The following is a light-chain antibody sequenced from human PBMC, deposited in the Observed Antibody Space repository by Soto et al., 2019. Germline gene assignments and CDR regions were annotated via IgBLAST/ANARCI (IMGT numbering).Light chain of an antibody. CDR3: QHYNGYPYT. V-gene: IGKV1-5*01. J-gene: IGKJ2*01. CDR1: QSIDNW. CDR2: DAS. Sequence: GDRVTITCRASQSIDNWLAWYQQKPGKAPQLLIYDASRVKTGVPSRFTASGSGTEFTLTINTLQADDSATYFCQHYNGYPYTFGPGTKV.